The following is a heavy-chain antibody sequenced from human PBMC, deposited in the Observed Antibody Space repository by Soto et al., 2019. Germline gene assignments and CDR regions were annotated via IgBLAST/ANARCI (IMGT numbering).Heavy chain of an antibody. Sequence: EVQLVESGGGLVQPGGSLRLSCEASGFNFSTYWMSWVRPAPGKGLEWVANIRQDGGEKYLVDSVQGRFSITRDNAENSRYLQMHSLRGEVKAVYYCVRDGSSGWQFVSWGQVALVTVSA. D-gene: IGHD6-19*01. CDR2: IRQDGGEK. V-gene: IGHV3-7*01. CDR1: GFNFSTYW. CDR3: VRDGSSGWQFVS. J-gene: IGHJ4*02.